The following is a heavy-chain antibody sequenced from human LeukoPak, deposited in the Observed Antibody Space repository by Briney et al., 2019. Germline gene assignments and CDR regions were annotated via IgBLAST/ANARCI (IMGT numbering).Heavy chain of an antibody. V-gene: IGHV3-33*01. J-gene: IGHJ4*02. Sequence: PGGSLRLSCAASGFTFSSYGMHWVRQAPGKGLEWVAVIWYDGSNKYYADSVKGRFTISRDNSKNSLYLQMNSLRAEDTAVYYCATPSIAASDFDYWGQGTLVTVSS. D-gene: IGHD6-6*01. CDR3: ATPSIAASDFDY. CDR2: IWYDGSNK. CDR1: GFTFSSYG.